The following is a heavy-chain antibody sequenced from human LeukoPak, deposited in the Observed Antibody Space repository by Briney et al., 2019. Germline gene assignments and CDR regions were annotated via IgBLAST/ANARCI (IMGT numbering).Heavy chain of an antibody. J-gene: IGHJ6*04. V-gene: IGHV3-30*04. CDR2: ISYDGSNK. D-gene: IGHD6-19*01. CDR1: GYTFSSYA. Sequence: GGSLRLSCAASGYTFSSYAMHWVRQAPGKGLEWVAVISYDGSNKYYADSVKGRFTISRDNSKNTLYLQMNSLRAEDTAVYYCARAVAVAGTSDYYYGMDVWGKGTTVTVSS. CDR3: ARAVAVAGTSDYYYGMDV.